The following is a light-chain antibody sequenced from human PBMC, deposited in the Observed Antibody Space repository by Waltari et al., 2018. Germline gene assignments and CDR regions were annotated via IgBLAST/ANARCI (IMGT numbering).Light chain of an antibody. V-gene: IGKV1-39*01. CDR2: SAS. J-gene: IGKJ3*01. CDR3: QQSYSSPFT. CDR1: QSIASY. Sequence: DIQLTQSPSSLSASVGDRVTITCRASQSIASYLNWYQQKPGKAPKFLIYSASSLQSGVPSRFSSSRSGTDFTLTISSLQPEDFAVYYCQQSYSSPFTFGPGTRVDIK.